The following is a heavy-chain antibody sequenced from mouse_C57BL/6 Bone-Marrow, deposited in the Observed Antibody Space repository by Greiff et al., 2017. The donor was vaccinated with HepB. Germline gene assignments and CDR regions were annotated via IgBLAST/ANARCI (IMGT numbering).Heavy chain of an antibody. CDR2: IWSGGST. CDR3: ARKRRFAMDY. J-gene: IGHJ4*01. Sequence: QVQLKQSGPGLVQPSQSLSITCTVSGFSLTSYGVHWVRQSPGKGLEWLGVIWSGGSTDYNAAFISRLSISKDNSKSQVFFKMNSLQADDTAIHYCARKRRFAMDYWGQGTSVTVSS. CDR1: GFSLTSYG. V-gene: IGHV2-2*01.